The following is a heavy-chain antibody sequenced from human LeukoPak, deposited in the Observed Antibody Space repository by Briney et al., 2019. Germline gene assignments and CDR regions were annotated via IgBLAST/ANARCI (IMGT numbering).Heavy chain of an antibody. Sequence: GGSLRLSCAASGFTFSDYYMSWIRQAPGKGLEWVSYISSSSSTIYYADSVKGRFTISRDNSKNTLYLQMNSLRAEDTAVYYCARDGSYYYDSSGYFAAFDIWGQGTMVTVSS. V-gene: IGHV3-11*04. J-gene: IGHJ3*02. CDR3: ARDGSYYYDSSGYFAAFDI. CDR2: ISSSSSTI. CDR1: GFTFSDYY. D-gene: IGHD3-22*01.